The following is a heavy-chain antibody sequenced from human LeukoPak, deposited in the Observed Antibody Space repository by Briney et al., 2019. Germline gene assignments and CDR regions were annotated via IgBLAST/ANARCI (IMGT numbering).Heavy chain of an antibody. CDR3: ATRRMTTVTTGNWFDP. CDR2: LDPEDGET. Sequence: ASVKVSCKVSGYTLTELSMHWVRQAPGKGLEWMGGLDPEDGETIYAQKFQGRVTMTEDTSTDTAYMELSSLRSEDTAVYYCATRRMTTVTTGNWFDPWGQGTLVTVSS. CDR1: GYTLTELS. D-gene: IGHD4-11*01. V-gene: IGHV1-24*01. J-gene: IGHJ5*02.